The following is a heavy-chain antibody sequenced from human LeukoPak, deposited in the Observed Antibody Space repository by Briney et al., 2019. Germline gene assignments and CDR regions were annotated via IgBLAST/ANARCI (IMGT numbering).Heavy chain of an antibody. V-gene: IGHV4-39*01. CDR3: AAAISSGWYRYYSDY. CDR2: IYYSGST. CDR1: GGSISSSSYY. J-gene: IGHJ4*02. Sequence: SETLSLTCTVSGGSISSSSYYWGWIRQPPGKGLEWIGSIYYSGSTYYNPSLKSRVTISVDTSKNQFSLKLSSVTAADTAVYYCAAAISSGWYRYYSDYWGQGTLVTVSS. D-gene: IGHD6-19*01.